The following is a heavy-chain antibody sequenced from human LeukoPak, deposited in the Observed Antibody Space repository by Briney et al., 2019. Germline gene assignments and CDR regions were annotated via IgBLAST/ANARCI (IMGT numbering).Heavy chain of an antibody. V-gene: IGHV3-7*03. CDR2: IKQDGSDK. CDR1: GFTFTSYW. Sequence: GGSLRLSCAASGFTFTSYWISWVRQAPGKGLEWVANIKQDGSDKYYIDSVKGRFTISRDNAKNSLYLQMNSLRAEDTAVYYCARSLHYDILTGSGMDVWGQGTTVTVSS. CDR3: ARSLHYDILTGSGMDV. D-gene: IGHD3-9*01. J-gene: IGHJ6*02.